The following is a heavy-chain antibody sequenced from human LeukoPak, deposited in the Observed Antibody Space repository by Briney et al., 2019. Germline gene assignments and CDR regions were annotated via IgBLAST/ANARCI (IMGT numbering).Heavy chain of an antibody. D-gene: IGHD3-10*01. V-gene: IGHV4-34*01. J-gene: IGHJ4*02. CDR2: INHSGST. CDR1: GGSFSGYY. CDR3: ARMLRFGVGY. Sequence: SETLSLTCAVYGGSFSGYYWSWIRQPPGKGLEWIGEINHSGSTNYNPSLKSRVTISVDTSKNQFSLKLSSVTAADTAVYYCARMLRFGVGYWGQGTLVTVSS.